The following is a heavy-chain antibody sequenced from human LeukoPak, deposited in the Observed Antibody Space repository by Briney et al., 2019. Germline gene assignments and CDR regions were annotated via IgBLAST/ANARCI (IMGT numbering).Heavy chain of an antibody. V-gene: IGHV4-39*01. J-gene: IGHJ4*02. CDR3: AMTYYYDSSLHYFDY. CDR1: GGSISSSSYY. D-gene: IGHD3-22*01. Sequence: SETLSLTCTVSGGSISSSSYYWGWIRQPPGKGLEWIGSIYYSGYTYYNPSLESRVTISVDTSKNQFSLKLSSVTAADTAVYYCAMTYYYDSSLHYFDYWGQGTLVTVSS. CDR2: IYYSGYT.